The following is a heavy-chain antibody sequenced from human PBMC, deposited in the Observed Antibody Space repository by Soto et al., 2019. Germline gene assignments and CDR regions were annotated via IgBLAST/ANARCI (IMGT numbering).Heavy chain of an antibody. CDR2: IRGSGDTT. J-gene: IGHJ5*02. Sequence: EVQLLESGGGPVQPGGSLRLSCAASGFTFRNYAMNWVRQAPGKGLGWVSTIRGSGDTTYYADSVKGRFTISRDKSKDTRYLEMNSRRADDTAIYYCAKSPPPGISSFWFAPWGQGTLVSVSS. V-gene: IGHV3-23*01. D-gene: IGHD6-6*01. CDR3: AKSPPPGISSFWFAP. CDR1: GFTFRNYA.